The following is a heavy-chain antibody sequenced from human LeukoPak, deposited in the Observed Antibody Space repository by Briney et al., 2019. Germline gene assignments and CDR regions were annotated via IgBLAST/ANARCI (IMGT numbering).Heavy chain of an antibody. D-gene: IGHD3-22*01. Sequence: GASVKVSCKASGYTFTGYYMHWVRQAPGQGLEWMGWINPNSGGTNYAQKFQGRVTMTRDTSISTAYMELSRLRSDDTAVYYCARGSPPRVYYDRSGYYSYDFDYWGQGTLVTVSS. V-gene: IGHV1-2*02. J-gene: IGHJ4*02. CDR3: ARGSPPRVYYDRSGYYSYDFDY. CDR1: GYTFTGYY. CDR2: INPNSGGT.